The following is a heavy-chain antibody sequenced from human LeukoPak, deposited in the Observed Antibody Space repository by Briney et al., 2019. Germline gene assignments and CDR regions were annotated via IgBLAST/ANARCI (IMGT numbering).Heavy chain of an antibody. CDR1: GFTFSSYA. D-gene: IGHD5-18*01. Sequence: PGGSLRLSCAASGFTFSSYAMHWVRQAPGKGLEWVAVISYDGSNKYYADSVKGRFTISRDNSKNTLYLQMNSLRAEDTAVYYCAKDNVGYSYGYATWDYWGQGTLVTVSS. J-gene: IGHJ4*02. CDR2: ISYDGSNK. CDR3: AKDNVGYSYGYATWDY. V-gene: IGHV3-30*04.